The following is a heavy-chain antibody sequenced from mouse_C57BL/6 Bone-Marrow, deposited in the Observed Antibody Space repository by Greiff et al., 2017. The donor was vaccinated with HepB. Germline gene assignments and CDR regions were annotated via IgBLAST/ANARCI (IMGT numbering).Heavy chain of an antibody. CDR1: GFTFSDYY. J-gene: IGHJ2*01. CDR3: AREGYYYGSSLYFDY. D-gene: IGHD1-1*01. Sequence: DVQLQESEGGLVQPGSSMKLSCTASGFTFSDYYMAWVRQVPEKGLEWVANINYDGSSTYYLDSLKSRFIISRDNAKNILYLQMSSLKSEDTATYYCAREGYYYGSSLYFDYWGQGTTLTVSS. CDR2: INYDGSST. V-gene: IGHV5-16*01.